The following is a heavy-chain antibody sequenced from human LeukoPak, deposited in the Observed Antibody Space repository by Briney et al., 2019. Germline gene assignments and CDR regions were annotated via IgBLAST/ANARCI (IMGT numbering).Heavy chain of an antibody. CDR3: ARGTYCINSVCYRVAAFDI. J-gene: IGHJ3*02. CDR2: IGTAGDT. D-gene: IGHD2-8*01. CDR1: GFTFSNYD. V-gene: IGHV3-13*01. Sequence: PGGSLRLSCAASGFTFSNYDMHWVRQVTGKGLEWVSAIGTAGDTYYPDSVKGRFTISRENAKSSLYLQMNSLRAEDTAAYYCARGTYCINSVCYRVAAFDIWGQGAMVTVSS.